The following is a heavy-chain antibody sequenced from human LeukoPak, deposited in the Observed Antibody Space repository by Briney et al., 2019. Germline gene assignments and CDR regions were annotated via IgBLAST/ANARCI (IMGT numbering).Heavy chain of an antibody. CDR1: GFTFDDYA. D-gene: IGHD6-19*01. Sequence: GRSLRLSCAASGFTFDDYAMHWVRQAPGKGLEWVSGISWNSGSIGYADSVKGRFTISRDNAKNSLYLQMNSLRAEDTAVYYCARGGDSGWYGYYYDAMDVWGTGTTVTVAS. CDR2: ISWNSGSI. J-gene: IGHJ6*04. CDR3: ARGGDSGWYGYYYDAMDV. V-gene: IGHV3-9*01.